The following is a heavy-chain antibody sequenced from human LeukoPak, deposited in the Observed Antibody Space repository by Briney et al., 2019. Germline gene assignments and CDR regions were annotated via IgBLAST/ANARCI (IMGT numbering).Heavy chain of an antibody. Sequence: ASVKVSCKASGYTFTGXXXXXXXQAXXXGXXXXXXXXXXRGGTNYAQKFPGRVXMTRDTSISTAYMELGRLRSDDTAVYYCAQAGYGSGSYYNTGGDLDYWGQGTLVTVSS. CDR1: GYTFTGXX. V-gene: IGHV1-2*02. D-gene: IGHD3-10*01. CDR2: XXXXRGGT. J-gene: IGHJ4*02. CDR3: AQAGYGSGSYYNTGGDLDY.